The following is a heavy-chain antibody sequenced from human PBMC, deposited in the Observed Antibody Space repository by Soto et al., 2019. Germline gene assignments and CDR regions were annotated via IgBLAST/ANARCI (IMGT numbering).Heavy chain of an antibody. Sequence: QVPLVQSGAEVKKPGSSLNISCKASRDTFTSYSINWVRQAPGQGLEWMGGIIPIFGTANYAQKFKDRVTSTADESTNTAYMALTSLRPDDTAVYYCTQGDYDTTGWFDPWGQGTLVTVSS. D-gene: IGHD3-22*01. CDR1: RDTFTSYS. CDR2: IIPIFGTA. CDR3: TQGDYDTTGWFDP. V-gene: IGHV1-69*01. J-gene: IGHJ5*02.